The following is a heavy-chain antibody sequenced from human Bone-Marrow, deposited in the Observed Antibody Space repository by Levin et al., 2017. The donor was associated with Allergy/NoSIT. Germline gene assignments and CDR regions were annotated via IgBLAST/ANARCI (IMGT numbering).Heavy chain of an antibody. CDR3: GSPLGYCSTTSCYGGLFDAFDI. J-gene: IGHJ3*02. CDR1: GGTFSNNA. CDR2: FIPIFGTA. D-gene: IGHD2-2*01. V-gene: IGHV1-69*13. Sequence: ASVKVSCKASGGTFSNNAISWVRQAPGQGLEWMGGFIPIFGTAHYAQKFQGRVTITAGESTSTAYMELSSLRSEDTAMYYCGSPLGYCSTTSCYGGLFDAFDIWGQGTLVIVSS.